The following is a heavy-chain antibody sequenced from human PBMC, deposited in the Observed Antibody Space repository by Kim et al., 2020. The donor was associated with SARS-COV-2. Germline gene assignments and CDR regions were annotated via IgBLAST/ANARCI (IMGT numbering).Heavy chain of an antibody. V-gene: IGHV4-59*01. Sequence: TPSLKSQVTISVDTSKNQFSLQLSSVTAADTAVYYWARDRYGGAFFDYWGQGTLVTVSS. D-gene: IGHD4-17*01. CDR3: ARDRYGGAFFDY. J-gene: IGHJ4*02.